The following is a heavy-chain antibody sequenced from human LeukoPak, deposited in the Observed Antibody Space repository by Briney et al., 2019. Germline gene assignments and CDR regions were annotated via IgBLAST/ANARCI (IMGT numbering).Heavy chain of an antibody. CDR2: ISAYNGNT. V-gene: IGHV1-18*01. J-gene: IGHJ5*02. Sequence: ASVKVSCKASGYTFTSYDINWVRQAPGQGLEWMGWISAYNGNTNYAQKLQGRVTMTTDTSTSTAYMELRSLRSDDTAVYYCARDRRYYGSGRNWFDPWGQGTLVTVSS. CDR3: ARDRRYYGSGRNWFDP. CDR1: GYTFTSYD. D-gene: IGHD3-10*01.